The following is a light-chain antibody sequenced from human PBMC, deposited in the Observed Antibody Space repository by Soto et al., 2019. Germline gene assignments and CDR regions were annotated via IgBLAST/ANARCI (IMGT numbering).Light chain of an antibody. V-gene: IGKV1-5*01. CDR2: DAS. Sequence: DIQMTQSPSTMSASVGDRVTITYRASQSISSWLAWYQQKPGKAPNLLIYDASNLESGVPSRFSGSGSGTEFTLTISSLQPDDFATYYCQQYNSYPYTFGQGTKLEIK. CDR3: QQYNSYPYT. CDR1: QSISSW. J-gene: IGKJ2*01.